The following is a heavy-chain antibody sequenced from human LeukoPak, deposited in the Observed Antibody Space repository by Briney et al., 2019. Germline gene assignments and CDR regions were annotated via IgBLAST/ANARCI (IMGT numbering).Heavy chain of an antibody. CDR1: AGSFSGYY. CDR3: AGSIAAASKGAMGARYYYYYMDV. CDR2: ISPNGST. Sequence: ASETLSLTCAVYAGSFSGYYWTWIRQSPEKGLEWIGRISPNGSTNYNPSLKSRVTISVDTSKNQFSLKLSSVTAADTAVYYCAGSIAAASKGAMGARYYYYYMDVWGKGTTVTISS. D-gene: IGHD6-13*01. J-gene: IGHJ6*03. V-gene: IGHV4-34*01.